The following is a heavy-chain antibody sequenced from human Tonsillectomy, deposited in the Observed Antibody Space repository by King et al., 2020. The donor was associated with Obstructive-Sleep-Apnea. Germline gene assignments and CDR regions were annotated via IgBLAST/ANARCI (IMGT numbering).Heavy chain of an antibody. Sequence: VQLVESGGGVVQPGRSLRLTCVASGFSFSTHGMHWVRQAPGKGLEWVAVIWYDGSEKYYAESVKGRFTISRDNSKNTLFLQVNSLRVEDTAMYYCARVNGHYTGLDHWGQGTLVTVSA. CDR1: GFSFSTHG. J-gene: IGHJ5*02. CDR3: ARVNGHYTGLDH. V-gene: IGHV3-33*01. CDR2: IWYDGSEK. D-gene: IGHD7-27*01.